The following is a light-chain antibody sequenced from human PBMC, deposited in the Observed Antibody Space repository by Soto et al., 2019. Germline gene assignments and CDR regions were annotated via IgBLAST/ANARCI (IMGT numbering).Light chain of an antibody. CDR1: QSISSY. Sequence: IQMTQSPSSLSASVGDRVTITCRASQSISSYLNWYQQKPGKAPKLLIYAASSLQSGVPSRFSGSGSGTDFTLSISSLQREDFATYYCQQSYLTPLTFGGGTKVDIQ. J-gene: IGKJ4*01. CDR2: AAS. CDR3: QQSYLTPLT. V-gene: IGKV1-39*01.